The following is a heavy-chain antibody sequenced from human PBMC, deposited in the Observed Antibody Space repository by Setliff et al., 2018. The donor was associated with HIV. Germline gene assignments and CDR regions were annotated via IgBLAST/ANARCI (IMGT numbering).Heavy chain of an antibody. CDR1: GFTFSSSA. D-gene: IGHD1-1*01. V-gene: IGHV3-23*01. CDR3: ARYARVPQF. CDR2: ISGSGVST. Sequence: GESLKISCAASGFTFSSSAMSWVRQAPGKGLEWVSGISGSGVSTYYADSVKGRFTISRDTAKNSLYLQMNSLRAEDTAVYYCARYARVPQFWGQGTLVTVSS. J-gene: IGHJ4*02.